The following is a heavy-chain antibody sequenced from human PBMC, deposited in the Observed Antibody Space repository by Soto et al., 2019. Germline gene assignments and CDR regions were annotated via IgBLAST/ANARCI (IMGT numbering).Heavy chain of an antibody. CDR3: ARRLYYDSSGFEGGGMDV. CDR1: DDSIGSSRYY. J-gene: IGHJ6*02. Sequence: NLSITSTVPDDSIGSSRYYWGGFRQPPGKGLEWIGSIYYSGSTYYNPSLKSRVTISVDTSKNQFSLKLSSVTAADTAVYYCARRLYYDSSGFEGGGMDVXGQGTTVP. V-gene: IGHV4-39*01. CDR2: IYYSGST. D-gene: IGHD3-22*01.